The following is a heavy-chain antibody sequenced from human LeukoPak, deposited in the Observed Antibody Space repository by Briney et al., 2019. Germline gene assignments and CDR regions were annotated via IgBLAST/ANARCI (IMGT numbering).Heavy chain of an antibody. J-gene: IGHJ3*02. Sequence: PGGPLRLSCAASGFTFSSYWMPWVRQAPGKGLVWVSRINSDGSSTSYADSVKGRFTISRDNAKNTLYLQMNSLRAEDTAVYYCARGMGLEWLLSDDAFDIWAKGQWSPSLQ. V-gene: IGHV3-74*01. D-gene: IGHD3-3*01. CDR2: INSDGSST. CDR1: GFTFSSYW. CDR3: ARGMGLEWLLSDDAFDI.